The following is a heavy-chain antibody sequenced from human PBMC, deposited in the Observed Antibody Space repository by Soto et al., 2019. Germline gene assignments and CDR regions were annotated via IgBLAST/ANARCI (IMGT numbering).Heavy chain of an antibody. D-gene: IGHD3-22*01. J-gene: IGHJ5*02. CDR3: ARDLYYYDSSGYYYWFDP. CDR2: IYYSGST. CDR1: GGSISSGGYY. Sequence: SSETLSLTCTVSGGSISSGGYYWSWIRQHPGKGLEWIGYIYYSGSTYYNPSLKSRVTISVDTSKNQFSLKLSSVTAADTAVYYFARDLYYYDSSGYYYWFDPWGQGTLVTVSS. V-gene: IGHV4-31*03.